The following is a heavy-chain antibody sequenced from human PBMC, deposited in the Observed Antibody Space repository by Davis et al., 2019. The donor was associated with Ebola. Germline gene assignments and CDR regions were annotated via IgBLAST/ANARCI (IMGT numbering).Heavy chain of an antibody. V-gene: IGHV3-21*01. Sequence: PGGSLRLSCAASGFTFSSYSMNWVRQAPGKGLEWVSSISSSSYIYYADSVKGRFTISRDNAKNSLYLQMNSLRAEDTAVYYCARDSKGDLRPFDYWGQGTLVTVSS. CDR2: ISSSSYI. D-gene: IGHD3-16*01. CDR3: ARDSKGDLRPFDY. CDR1: GFTFSSYS. J-gene: IGHJ4*02.